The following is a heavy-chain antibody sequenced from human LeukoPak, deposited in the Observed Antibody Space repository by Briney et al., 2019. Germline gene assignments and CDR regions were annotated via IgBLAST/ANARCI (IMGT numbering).Heavy chain of an antibody. D-gene: IGHD3-22*01. J-gene: IGHJ4*02. V-gene: IGHV4-34*01. Sequence: SETLSLTCAVYGGSFSGYYWSWIRQPPGKGLEWIGEINHSGSTNYNPSLKSRVTISVDTSKNQFSLKLSSVTAADTAVYYCARGGDYYDSSGYYHFDYWGQRTLVTVSS. CDR3: ARGGDYYDSSGYYHFDY. CDR2: INHSGST. CDR1: GGSFSGYY.